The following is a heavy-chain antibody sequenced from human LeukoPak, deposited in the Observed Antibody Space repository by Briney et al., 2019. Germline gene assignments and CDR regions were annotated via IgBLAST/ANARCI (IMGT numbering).Heavy chain of an antibody. J-gene: IGHJ4*02. CDR3: VRIATVTTPDY. CDR1: GFTFSSYS. D-gene: IGHD4-17*01. Sequence: GGSLTLSCAASGFTFSSYSMHWVRHPLGKGLVWVSRINPDGTTTNYADSVKGRFTISRGNAKNTLYLQMNSLTVEDTALYYCVRIATVTTPDYWGQGTLVTVSS. CDR2: INPDGTTT. V-gene: IGHV3-74*01.